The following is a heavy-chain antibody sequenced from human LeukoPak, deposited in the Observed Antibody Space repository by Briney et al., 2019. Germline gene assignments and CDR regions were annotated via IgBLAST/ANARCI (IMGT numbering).Heavy chain of an antibody. CDR3: ARETLGYCSSTSCYRGSPRYNWFDP. Sequence: ASVKVSCKASGYTFTSYGISWVRQAPGQGLEWMGWISAYNGNTNYAQKLQGRVTMTTDTSTSTAYMELRSLRSDDTAVYYCARETLGYCSSTSCYRGSPRYNWFDPWGQGTLVTVSS. CDR1: GYTFTSYG. CDR2: ISAYNGNT. J-gene: IGHJ5*02. V-gene: IGHV1-18*01. D-gene: IGHD2-2*01.